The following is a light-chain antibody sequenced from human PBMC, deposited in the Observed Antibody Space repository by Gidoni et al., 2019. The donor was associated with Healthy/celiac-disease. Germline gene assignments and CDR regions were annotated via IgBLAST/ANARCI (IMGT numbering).Light chain of an antibody. CDR2: AAS. CDR1: QSVSSY. J-gene: IGKJ5*01. Sequence: EIVLTQSPATLSLSPGERATLSCRASQSVSSYLAWYQQKPGQAHRLLIYAASNRATGIPARFSGSGSGTDFTLTSSSLEPEDFAVYYCQQRSNWPTFGQGTRLEIK. CDR3: QQRSNWPT. V-gene: IGKV3-11*01.